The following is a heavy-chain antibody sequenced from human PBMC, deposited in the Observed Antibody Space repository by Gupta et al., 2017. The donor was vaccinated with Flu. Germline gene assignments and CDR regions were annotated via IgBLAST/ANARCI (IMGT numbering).Heavy chain of an antibody. J-gene: IGHJ4*02. CDR2: IYHSGST. V-gene: IGHV4-38-2*01. CDR3: ARAPLFDY. CDR1: GYSISSGYY. Sequence: QVQLQESGPGLVKPSETLSLTCAVSGYSISSGYYWGWIRQPPGKGLEWIGSIYHSGSTYYNPSLKSRVTISVDTSKNQFSLKLRCVTAADTAVYYCARAPLFDYWGQGTLVTVSS.